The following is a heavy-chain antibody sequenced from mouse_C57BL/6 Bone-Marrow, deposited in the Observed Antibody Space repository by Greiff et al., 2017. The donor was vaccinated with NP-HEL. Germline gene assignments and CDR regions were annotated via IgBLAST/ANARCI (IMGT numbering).Heavy chain of an antibody. D-gene: IGHD3-1*01. V-gene: IGHV1-19*01. CDR1: GYTFTDYY. Sequence: EVQLQQSGPVLVKPGASVKMSCKASGYTFTDYYMNWVKQSHGKSLEWIGVINPYNGGTSYNQKFKGKATLTVDKSSRTAYMELNSLTSEDSAVYYCARGGLPHYYAMDYWGQGTSVTVSS. CDR3: ARGGLPHYYAMDY. CDR2: INPYNGGT. J-gene: IGHJ4*01.